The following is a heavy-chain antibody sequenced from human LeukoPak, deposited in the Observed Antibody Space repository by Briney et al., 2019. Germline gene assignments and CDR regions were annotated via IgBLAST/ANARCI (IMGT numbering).Heavy chain of an antibody. CDR3: AKAPRPWVGGATGSRYYFHY. CDR2: ISYDGSDK. Sequence: GGSLRLSCAASGFTFSSYGMHWVRQAPGKGLEWVAVISYDGSDKYFADSVKGRFTISRDNSKNTLYPQMNSLRAEDTAVYYCAKAPRPWVGGATGSRYYFHYWGQGTLVTVSS. CDR1: GFTFSSYG. J-gene: IGHJ4*02. V-gene: IGHV3-30*18. D-gene: IGHD1-26*01.